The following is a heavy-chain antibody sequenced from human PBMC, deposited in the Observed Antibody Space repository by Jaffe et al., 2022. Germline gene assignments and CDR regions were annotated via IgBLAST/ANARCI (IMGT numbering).Heavy chain of an antibody. Sequence: EVQLVQSGAEVKKPGESLKISCKGSGYSFTSYWIGWVRQMPGKGLEWMGIIYPGDSDTRYSPSFQGQVTISADKSISTAYLQWSSLKASDTAMYYCVREIPAAYASGAFDIWGQGTMVTVSS. CDR3: VREIPAAYASGAFDI. J-gene: IGHJ3*02. V-gene: IGHV5-51*03. CDR1: GYSFTSYW. D-gene: IGHD2-2*01. CDR2: IYPGDSDT.